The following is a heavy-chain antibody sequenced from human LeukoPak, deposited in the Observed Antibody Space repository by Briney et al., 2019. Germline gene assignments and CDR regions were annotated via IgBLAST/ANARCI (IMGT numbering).Heavy chain of an antibody. J-gene: IGHJ4*02. V-gene: IGHV5-51*01. CDR1: GYSFTTHW. Sequence: GESLKISCKGSGYSFTTHWVAWVRQMPGKGLEWMGIIYPGDSDTKYSPSFQGQVTISADKSISTAFLQWSSLKASDTAIYYCASGYYRYHFDYWGQGTLVTVSS. CDR3: ASGYYRYHFDY. D-gene: IGHD3-22*01. CDR2: IYPGDSDT.